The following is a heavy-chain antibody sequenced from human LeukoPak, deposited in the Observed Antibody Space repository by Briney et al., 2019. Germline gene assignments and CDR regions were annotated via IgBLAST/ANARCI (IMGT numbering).Heavy chain of an antibody. V-gene: IGHV4-34*01. D-gene: IGHD4-17*01. CDR3: ARFPLYCDYYYYYGMDV. CDR2: INHSGRT. CDR1: GGSFSGYY. J-gene: IGHJ6*02. Sequence: SETLSLTCAVYGGSFSGYYWSWIRQPPGKGLEWNGEINHSGRTNYNPSLKSQVTISVDTSNNQCSLKLSSVTAADTAVYYCARFPLYCDYYYYYGMDVWGQGTTVTVSS.